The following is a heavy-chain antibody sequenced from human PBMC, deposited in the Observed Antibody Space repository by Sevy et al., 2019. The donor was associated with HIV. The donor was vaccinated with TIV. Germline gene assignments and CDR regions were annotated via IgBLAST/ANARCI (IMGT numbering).Heavy chain of an antibody. CDR2: ITDNGAKT. D-gene: IGHD6-19*01. CDR3: AKTEYTSGWFY. CDR1: GFSFYTYA. J-gene: IGHJ4*02. V-gene: IGHV3-23*01. Sequence: GGSLRLSCPTSGFSFYTYAMTWVRQAPGKGLEWVASITDNGAKTFYADSVKGRFTNSRDNSPSTLFLHMNSLRGDDTAVYCCAKTEYTSGWFYWGQGTLVTVSS.